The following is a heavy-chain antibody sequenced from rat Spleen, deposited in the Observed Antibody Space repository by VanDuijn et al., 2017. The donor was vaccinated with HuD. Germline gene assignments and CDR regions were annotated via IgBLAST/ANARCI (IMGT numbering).Heavy chain of an antibody. CDR1: GFTFSTAW. J-gene: IGHJ4*01. D-gene: IGHD1-2*01. CDR2: IKAKSNNYAT. CDR3: ALTIAAPYVMDA. Sequence: EVQVLESGGGLVQPGNSLKLSCATSGFTFSTAWMYWYRQFPEKRLEWVARIKAKSNNYATDYTESVKGRFTNSRDDSKSSIYLQMNNLKEEDTAIYYCALTIAAPYVMDAWGQGASVTVSS. V-gene: IGHV6-6*01.